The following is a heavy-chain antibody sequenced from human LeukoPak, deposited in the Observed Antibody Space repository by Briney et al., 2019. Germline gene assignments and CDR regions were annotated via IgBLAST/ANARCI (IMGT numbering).Heavy chain of an antibody. V-gene: IGHV3-33*01. Sequence: GGSLRLSCAASGFTFSSYGMHWVRQAPGKGLEWVAVIWYDGSNKYYADSVKGRFTISRDNSNNTLYLQMNSLRAEDTAVYYCARGPGELRYFDWLSVPSYYFDYWGQGTLVTVSS. CDR3: ARGPGELRYFDWLSVPSYYFDY. CDR2: IWYDGSNK. J-gene: IGHJ4*02. D-gene: IGHD3-9*01. CDR1: GFTFSSYG.